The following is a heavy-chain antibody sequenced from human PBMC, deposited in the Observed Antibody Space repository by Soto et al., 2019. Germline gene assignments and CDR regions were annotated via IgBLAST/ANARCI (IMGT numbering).Heavy chain of an antibody. CDR2: IKSKPAGGTT. CDR1: GFIFTDAW. Sequence: GGSLRLSCAASGFIFTDAWMNWVRLAPGKGLEWVGLIKSKPAGGTTHYAAPVEGRFTISRDDSKNTVYLQMNSLKIEDTGVYYCVADLPNHGSGYEFDYWGQGTLVTVSS. D-gene: IGHD3-22*01. CDR3: VADLPNHGSGYEFDY. V-gene: IGHV3-15*07. J-gene: IGHJ4*02.